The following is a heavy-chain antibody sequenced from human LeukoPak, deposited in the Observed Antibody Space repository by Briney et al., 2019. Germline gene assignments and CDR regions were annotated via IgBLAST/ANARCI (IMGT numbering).Heavy chain of an antibody. V-gene: IGHV1-69*06. CDR3: ARARVVPAGRSSHHYFDY. D-gene: IGHD2-2*01. CDR2: IIPIFGTA. J-gene: IGHJ4*02. Sequence: ASVKVSCKASGGTFSSYAISWVRQAPGQGLDWMGGIIPIFGTANYAQKFQGRVTIPADKTTSTAYIERRSLRSEDTAVYDCARARVVPAGRSSHHYFDYWGQGTLVTVSS. CDR1: GGTFSSYA.